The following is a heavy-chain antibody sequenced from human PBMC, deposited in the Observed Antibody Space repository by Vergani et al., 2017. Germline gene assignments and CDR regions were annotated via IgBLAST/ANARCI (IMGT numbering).Heavy chain of an antibody. CDR3: ARYAADMGAFPAPFDY. Sequence: QVQLVQSGAEVKKPGSSVKVSCKASGGTFSSYTISWVRQAPGQGLEWMGIINPDGGSTNTAPKFQGRITMTRDTSTNTVYMDLSNLRSEDTAIYYCARYAADMGAFPAPFDYWGQGTLVTVSS. D-gene: IGHD6-13*01. V-gene: IGHV1-46*03. CDR2: INPDGGST. J-gene: IGHJ4*02. CDR1: GGTFSSYT.